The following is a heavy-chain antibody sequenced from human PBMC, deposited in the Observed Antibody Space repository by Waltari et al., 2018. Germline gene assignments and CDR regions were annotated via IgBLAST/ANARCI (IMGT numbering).Heavy chain of an antibody. Sequence: EVQLVASGGGLVQPGGSLRLSCAASGFTFSSYPITWVRRAPGKGMDGFTAISVSGGRTYYEDSVTGRFTISRDNSKNTLYLQMNSLRAEDTAVYYCAKWELLMIDYWGQGTLVTVSS. CDR1: GFTFSSYP. D-gene: IGHD1-26*01. J-gene: IGHJ4*02. CDR2: ISVSGGRT. V-gene: IGHV3-23*04. CDR3: AKWELLMIDY.